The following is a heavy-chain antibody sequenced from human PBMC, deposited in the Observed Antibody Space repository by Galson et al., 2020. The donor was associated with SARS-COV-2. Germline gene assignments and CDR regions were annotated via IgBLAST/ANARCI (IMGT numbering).Heavy chain of an antibody. Sequence: TGGYLRLSCAASGFTFSSYGMHWVRQAPGKGLEWVAVIWYDGSNKYYADSVKGRFTISRDNSKNTLYLQMNSLRAEDTAVYYCARDLLPGTVRGASNWFDPWGQGTLVTVSS. J-gene: IGHJ5*02. CDR2: IWYDGSNK. CDR3: ARDLLPGTVRGASNWFDP. CDR1: GFTFSSYG. D-gene: IGHD3-10*01. V-gene: IGHV3-33*01.